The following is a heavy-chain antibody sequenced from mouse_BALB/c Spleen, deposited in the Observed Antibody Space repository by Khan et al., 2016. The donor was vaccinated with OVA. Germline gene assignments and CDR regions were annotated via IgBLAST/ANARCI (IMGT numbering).Heavy chain of an antibody. CDR2: ISSGGDYT. V-gene: IGHV5-6*01. Sequence: EVELVESGGDLVKPGGSLKFSCAASGFTFSSYSMSWVRQTPDKRLEWVATISSGGDYTYYSDNVKGRFTISRDYAKNTLYLQMSSLTSEDTARYCCANHLYGSFAYWGQGTLVTVSA. CDR3: ANHLYGSFAY. D-gene: IGHD1-1*02. CDR1: GFTFSSYS. J-gene: IGHJ3*01.